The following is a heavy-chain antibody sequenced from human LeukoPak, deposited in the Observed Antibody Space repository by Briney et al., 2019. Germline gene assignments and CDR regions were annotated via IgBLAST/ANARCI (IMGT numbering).Heavy chain of an antibody. CDR2: MDGSSGTT. CDR1: GYTFTSYD. J-gene: IGHJ3*02. CDR3: ARLYYYASSGYDALDI. Sequence: ASVKVSCKTSGYTFTSYDINWVRQATGQGLEWMGGMDGSSGTTAYAQKFLGRVTITRNTSISTAYMELSSLTSEDTAVYYCARLYYYASSGYDALDIWGQGTMVTVSS. D-gene: IGHD3-22*01. V-gene: IGHV1-8*01.